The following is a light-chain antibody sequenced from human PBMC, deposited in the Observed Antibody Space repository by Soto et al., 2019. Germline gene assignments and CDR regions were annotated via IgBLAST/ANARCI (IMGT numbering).Light chain of an antibody. J-gene: IGKJ4*01. CDR2: AAS. V-gene: IGKV3-20*01. Sequence: ENVLTQSPGTLSLSPGERATLSCRASQSVSGSYLAWYQQKPGQAPRLLIYAASSRATGIPDRFSGSASGTDFTLTISRLESEDFAVYHCQQYGDSPLTFGGGTKVDIK. CDR1: QSVSGSY. CDR3: QQYGDSPLT.